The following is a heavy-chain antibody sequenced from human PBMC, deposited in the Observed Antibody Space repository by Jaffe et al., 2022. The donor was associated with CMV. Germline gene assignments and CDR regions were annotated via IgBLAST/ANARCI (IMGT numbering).Heavy chain of an antibody. CDR3: AREGPLGLVNPDSFDV. Sequence: EVQLVESGGGLVQPGGSLRLSCAASGFTFSSFEMNWVRQAPGKGLEWVSYISRESDVIHYAHSVKGRFTISRDNAKNSMFLQMNSLRAEDMAVYFCAREGPLGLVNPDSFDVWGQGTMVTVSS. CDR1: GFTFSSFE. V-gene: IGHV3-48*03. CDR2: ISRESDVI. D-gene: IGHD6-13*01. J-gene: IGHJ3*01.